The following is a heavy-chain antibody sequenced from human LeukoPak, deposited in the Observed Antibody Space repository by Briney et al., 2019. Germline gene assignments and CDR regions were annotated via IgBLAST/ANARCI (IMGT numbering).Heavy chain of an antibody. CDR3: AREIGSSWYPPYYYGMDV. V-gene: IGHV1-2*02. D-gene: IGHD6-13*01. Sequence: GASVKVSCKASGYTFTGYYMHWVRQAPGQGLEWVGWINPNSGGTNYAQKFQGRVTMTRDTSISTAYMELSRLRSDDTAVYYCAREIGSSWYPPYYYGMDVWGQGTTVTVSS. CDR2: INPNSGGT. CDR1: GYTFTGYY. J-gene: IGHJ6*02.